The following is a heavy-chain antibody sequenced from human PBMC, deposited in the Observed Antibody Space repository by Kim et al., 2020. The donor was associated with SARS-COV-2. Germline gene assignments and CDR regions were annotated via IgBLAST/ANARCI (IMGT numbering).Heavy chain of an antibody. V-gene: IGHV1-46*01. D-gene: IGHD6-19*01. J-gene: IGHJ2*01. CDR3: AREVQWLVGFDL. Sequence: SYAQKFQGRVTMTRDTSTSTVYMELSSLRSEDTAVYYCAREVQWLVGFDLWGRGTLVTVSS.